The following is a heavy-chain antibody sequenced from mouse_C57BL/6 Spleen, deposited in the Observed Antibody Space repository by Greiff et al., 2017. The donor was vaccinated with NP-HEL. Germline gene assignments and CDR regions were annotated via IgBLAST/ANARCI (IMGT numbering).Heavy chain of an antibody. CDR1: GYAFSSSW. CDR3: ALYYEYDGAFAY. Sequence: VQLQQSGPELVKPGASVKISCKASGYAFSSSWMNWVKQRPGKGLEWIGRIYPGDGDTNYNGKFKGKATLTADKSSSTAYMQLSSLTSEDSAVYVCALYYEYDGAFAYWGLGTLVTVSA. D-gene: IGHD2-4*01. CDR2: IYPGDGDT. V-gene: IGHV1-82*01. J-gene: IGHJ3*01.